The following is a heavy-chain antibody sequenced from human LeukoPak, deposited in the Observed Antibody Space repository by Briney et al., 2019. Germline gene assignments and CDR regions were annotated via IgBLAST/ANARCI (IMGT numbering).Heavy chain of an antibody. D-gene: IGHD3-22*01. CDR2: MNPNSGNT. V-gene: IGHV1-8*02. CDR1: GYTFTSYD. Sequence: ASVKVSCKASGYTFTSYDINWVRQATGQGLEWMGWMNPNSGNTGYAQKFQGRVTMTTDTSTSTAYMELRSLRSDDTAVYYCAGGVDSGGYYYIAFDIWGQGTMVTVSS. CDR3: AGGVDSGGYYYIAFDI. J-gene: IGHJ3*02.